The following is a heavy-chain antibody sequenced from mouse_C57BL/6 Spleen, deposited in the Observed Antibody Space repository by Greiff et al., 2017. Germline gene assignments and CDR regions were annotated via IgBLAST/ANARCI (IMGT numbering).Heavy chain of an antibody. CDR3: ASPHYYGSSYWYCDV. CDR1: GYTFTRYW. CDR2: IDPSDSYT. Sequence: QVQLQQPGAELVMPGASVKLSCKASGYTFTRYWMHWVKQRPGQGLEWIGEIDPSDSYTNYNQKFKGKSTLTVDKSSSTAYMQLSSLTSEDSAVYYCASPHYYGSSYWYCDVWGTGTTVTVSS. J-gene: IGHJ1*03. V-gene: IGHV1-69*01. D-gene: IGHD1-1*01.